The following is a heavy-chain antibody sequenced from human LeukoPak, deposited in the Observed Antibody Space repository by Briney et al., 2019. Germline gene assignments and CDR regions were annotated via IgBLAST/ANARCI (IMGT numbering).Heavy chain of an antibody. V-gene: IGHV4-61*01. CDR1: GGSVSSGSYY. J-gene: IGHJ4*02. CDR2: IYYSVST. D-gene: IGHD6-13*01. CDR3: ARGVYDGFDY. Sequence: SETLSLTCTVSGGSVSSGSYYWSWIRQPPGKGLEWIGYIYYSVSTNYNPSLKSRVTISVDTSKNQFSLKLSSVTAADTAVYYCARGVYDGFDYWGQGTLVTVSS.